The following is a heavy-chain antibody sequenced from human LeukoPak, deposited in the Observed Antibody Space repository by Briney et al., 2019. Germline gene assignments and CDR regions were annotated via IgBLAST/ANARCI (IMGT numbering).Heavy chain of an antibody. CDR3: ARERGAAGTNNSYYYGMDV. Sequence: KSGGSLRLSCAASGFTFSSYSMNWVRQAPGKGLEWVSSISSSSSYIYYADSVKGRFTISRDNAKNSLYLQMNSLRAEDTAVYYCARERGAAGTNNSYYYGMDVWGQGTTVTVSS. D-gene: IGHD6-13*01. CDR1: GFTFSSYS. CDR2: ISSSSSYI. V-gene: IGHV3-21*01. J-gene: IGHJ6*02.